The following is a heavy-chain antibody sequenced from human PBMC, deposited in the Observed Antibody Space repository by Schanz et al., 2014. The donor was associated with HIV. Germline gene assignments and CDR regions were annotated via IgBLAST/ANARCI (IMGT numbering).Heavy chain of an antibody. CDR3: AKDPYQGSSGWLD. D-gene: IGHD6-19*01. CDR1: GFTFSGYA. Sequence: EVQIVESGGGVVQPGRSLRLSCEVSGFTFSGYAMSWVRQAPGKGLEWVSAISDSGRTTYYGDSAKGRFTISRDNSKNTLYLQMHSLRAEDTAVYYCAKDPYQGSSGWLDWGQGTLVTVSS. J-gene: IGHJ1*01. V-gene: IGHV3-23*04. CDR2: ISDSGRTT.